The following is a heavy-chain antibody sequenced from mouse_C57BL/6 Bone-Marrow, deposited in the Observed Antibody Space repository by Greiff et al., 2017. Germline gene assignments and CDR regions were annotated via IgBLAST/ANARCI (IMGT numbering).Heavy chain of an antibody. CDR3: ARKRDYEGDY. V-gene: IGHV1-39*01. CDR1: GYSFTYYN. J-gene: IGHJ4*01. CDR2: INPNYGTT. D-gene: IGHD2-4*01. Sequence: LQESGPELVKPGASVKISCKASGYSFTYYNMNWVKQSKGKSLEWIGVINPNYGTTSYNQKFKGKATLTVDQSSSTAYMQLNSLTSEDSAVYYCARKRDYEGDYWGQGTSVTVSS.